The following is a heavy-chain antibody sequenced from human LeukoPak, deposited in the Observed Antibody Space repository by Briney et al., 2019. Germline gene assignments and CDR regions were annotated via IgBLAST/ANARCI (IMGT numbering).Heavy chain of an antibody. CDR3: ARVSLIRFVRTLDY. Sequence: PAASVTVSCKASGYTFTSYGISWVRQAPGQGLEWMGWISAYNGNTNYAQKLQGRVTMTTDTSTSTAYMELRSLRSDDTAVYYCARVSLIRFVRTLDYWGQGTLVTVSS. J-gene: IGHJ4*02. CDR1: GYTFTSYG. D-gene: IGHD2-8*01. CDR2: ISAYNGNT. V-gene: IGHV1-18*01.